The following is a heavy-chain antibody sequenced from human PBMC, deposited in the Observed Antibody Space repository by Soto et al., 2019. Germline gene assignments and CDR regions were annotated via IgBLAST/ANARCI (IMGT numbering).Heavy chain of an antibody. CDR3: AKDIKCEDFTYGYFYYGMDV. J-gene: IGHJ6*02. D-gene: IGHD3-10*01. V-gene: IGHV3-74*01. Sequence: GGSLRLSCAASGFTFSSYWMHWVRQAPGKGLVWVSRINSDGSSTSYADSVKGRFTISRDNAKNTLYLQMITLRPEDTAVYYCAKDIKCEDFTYGYFYYGMDVWGQGTTVTVSS. CDR2: INSDGSST. CDR1: GFTFSSYW.